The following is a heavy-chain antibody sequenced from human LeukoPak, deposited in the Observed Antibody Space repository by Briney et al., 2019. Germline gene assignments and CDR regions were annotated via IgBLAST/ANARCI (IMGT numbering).Heavy chain of an antibody. CDR1: GFTFSSYG. CDR3: ARDLSSPGPHSPHSMTLDY. J-gene: IGHJ4*02. V-gene: IGHV3-33*01. CDR2: IWYDGSNK. Sequence: GGSLRLSCSASGFTFSSYGMHWVRQAPGKGLDWVAVIWYDGSNKYYADSVKGRFTISRDNSKNTLYLQMNSLRAEDTAVYYCARDLSSPGPHSPHSMTLDYWGQGTLVTVSS. D-gene: IGHD2-15*01.